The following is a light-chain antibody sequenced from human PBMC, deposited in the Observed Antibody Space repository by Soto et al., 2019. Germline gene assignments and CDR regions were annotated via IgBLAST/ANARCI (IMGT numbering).Light chain of an antibody. J-gene: IGLJ1*01. V-gene: IGLV2-8*01. CDR1: SSDVGGYNL. CDR2: EVN. CDR3: SSYAGSIYV. Sequence: QSVLTQPPSASGSPGQSVTISCTGTSSDVGGYNLVSWYQQHPGKAPKLMIYEVNKRPSGVPDRFSGSKSGNTASLTVSGLQAEDEGDYYCSSYAGSIYVFGTGTKVTVL.